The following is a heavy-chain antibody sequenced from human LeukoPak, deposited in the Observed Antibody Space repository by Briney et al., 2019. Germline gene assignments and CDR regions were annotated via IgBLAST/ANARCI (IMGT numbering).Heavy chain of an antibody. CDR3: ARSPVGATYFDY. J-gene: IGHJ4*02. D-gene: IGHD1-26*01. CDR2: ISSSGSTI. V-gene: IGHV3-11*01. Sequence: PSETLSLTCAVYGGSFSGYYWSWIRQAPGKGLEWVSYISSSGSTIYYADSVKGRFTISRDNAKNSLYLQMNSLRAEDTAVYYCARSPVGATYFDYWGQGTLVTVSS. CDR1: GGSFSGYY.